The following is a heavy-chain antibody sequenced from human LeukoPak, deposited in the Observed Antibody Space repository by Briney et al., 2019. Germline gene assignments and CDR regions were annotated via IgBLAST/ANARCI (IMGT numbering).Heavy chain of an antibody. V-gene: IGHV3-53*01. CDR2: IYSGGST. D-gene: IGHD6-13*01. CDR1: GFTVSSNY. CDR3: ARGRRSSWYLLHY. J-gene: IGHJ4*02. Sequence: GGSLRLSCAASGFTVSSNYMSWVRQAPGKGLEWVSVIYSGGSTYYADSVKGRFTISRDNSKNTLYLQMNSLRAEDTAVYYCARGRRSSWYLLHYWGQGTLVTVSS.